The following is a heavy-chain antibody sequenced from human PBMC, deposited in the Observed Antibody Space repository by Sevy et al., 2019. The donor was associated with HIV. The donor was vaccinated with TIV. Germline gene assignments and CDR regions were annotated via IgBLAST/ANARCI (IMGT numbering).Heavy chain of an antibody. J-gene: IGHJ4*02. Sequence: GGSLRLSCAASGFTFSSYAMHWVRQAPGKGLEWVAVISYDGSNKYYADSVKGRFTISRDNSKNTLYLQMNSLRAEDTAVYYCARAGGGPDYSRISDYWGQGTLVTVSS. D-gene: IGHD4-4*01. V-gene: IGHV3-30*04. CDR1: GFTFSSYA. CDR3: ARAGGGPDYSRISDY. CDR2: ISYDGSNK.